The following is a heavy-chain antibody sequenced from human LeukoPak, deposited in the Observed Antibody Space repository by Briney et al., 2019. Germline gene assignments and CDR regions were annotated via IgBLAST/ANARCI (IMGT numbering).Heavy chain of an antibody. CDR3: TRMTTGHDY. D-gene: IGHD4-17*01. CDR2: INHSGYT. J-gene: IGHJ4*02. Sequence: SETLSLTYAVSGVYFDDYYWAWVRQTPGKGLEWIGEINHSGYTNDSPSLKSRVTLSITTSREQITLNPVSVTVADAGFYYCTRMTTGHDYWGQGTLVTVSS. CDR1: GVYFDDYY. V-gene: IGHV4-34*01.